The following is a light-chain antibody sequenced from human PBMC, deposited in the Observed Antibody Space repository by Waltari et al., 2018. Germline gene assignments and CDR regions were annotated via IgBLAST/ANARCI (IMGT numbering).Light chain of an antibody. CDR3: QKYGTLPAT. Sequence: SCRASQSVSKYLAWYQQKPGQAPRLLIYDASTRATGIPDRFSGSGWGTDFSLTISTLEPEDFAVYYCQKYGTLPATFGQGTKVQ. J-gene: IGKJ1*01. CDR1: QSVSKY. CDR2: DAS. V-gene: IGKV3-20*01.